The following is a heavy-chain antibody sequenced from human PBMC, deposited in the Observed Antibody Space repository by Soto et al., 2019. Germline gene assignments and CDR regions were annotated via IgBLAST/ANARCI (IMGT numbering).Heavy chain of an antibody. D-gene: IGHD2-2*01. V-gene: IGHV1-18*01. CDR3: ARDNSDCSSTSCYADLFDY. CDR2: ISAYNGNT. J-gene: IGHJ4*02. Sequence: ASVKVSCKASGYTFTSYGISWVRQAPGQGLEWMGWISAYNGNTNYAQKLQGRVTMTTDTSTSTAYMELRSLRSDDTAVYYCARDNSDCSSTSCYADLFDYWGQGTLVTVSS. CDR1: GYTFTSYG.